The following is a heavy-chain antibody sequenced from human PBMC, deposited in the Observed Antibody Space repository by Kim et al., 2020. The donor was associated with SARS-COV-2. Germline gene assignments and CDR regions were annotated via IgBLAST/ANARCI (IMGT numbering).Heavy chain of an antibody. Sequence: DSDTSYSPSFQGQVTISADMSISTAYLQWSSLKASDTAMYYCARGSFFHYWGQGTLVTVSS. V-gene: IGHV5-51*01. CDR3: ARGSFFHY. J-gene: IGHJ4*02. CDR2: DSDT. D-gene: IGHD1-26*01.